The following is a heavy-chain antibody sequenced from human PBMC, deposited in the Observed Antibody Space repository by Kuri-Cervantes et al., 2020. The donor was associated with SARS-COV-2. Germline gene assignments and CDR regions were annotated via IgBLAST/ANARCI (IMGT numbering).Heavy chain of an antibody. CDR3: ARASTSIYGVLIALFSSNAFDV. J-gene: IGHJ3*01. Sequence: GESLKISCEASGFTFSESYMSWIRQAPGKGLEWLSYIGGGGVTIDYADSVKGRFTISRDNAKNSLYLEMNSLRAEDTAVYYCARASTSIYGVLIALFSSNAFDVWGQGTMVTVSS. CDR1: GFTFSESY. CDR2: IGGGGVTI. D-gene: IGHD3-3*02. V-gene: IGHV3-11*04.